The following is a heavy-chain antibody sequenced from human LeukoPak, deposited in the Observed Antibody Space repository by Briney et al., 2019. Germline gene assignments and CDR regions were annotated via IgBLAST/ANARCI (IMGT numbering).Heavy chain of an antibody. D-gene: IGHD3-10*01. J-gene: IGHJ4*02. Sequence: GGTLSLSCAASGFTFSSYGMSWGRQAPGEGLEWVSYISSSGSTIYYTGSVKGRFTISRDNAKNSLYQQMNSLRAGAQVLFYWARRESLFHYWAQGPLVTVPS. CDR1: GFTFSSYG. CDR3: ARRESLFHY. V-gene: IGHV3-48*04. CDR2: ISSSGSTI.